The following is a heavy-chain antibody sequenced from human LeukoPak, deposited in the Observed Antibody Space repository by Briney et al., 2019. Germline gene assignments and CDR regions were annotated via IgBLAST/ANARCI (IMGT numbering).Heavy chain of an antibody. CDR1: GFTFGSYA. J-gene: IGHJ4*02. CDR3: AKVSPYSHSSFYFDY. CDR2: ITSSGSGT. V-gene: IGHV3-23*01. Sequence: GGSLRLSCVASGFTFGSYAMSWVRQAPGKGLEWVSAITSSGSGTFYADSVKGRFTISRGIAKNTLYLQMNSLRAEDTALYYYAKVSPYSHSSFYFDYWGQGTLVTVSS. D-gene: IGHD6-6*01.